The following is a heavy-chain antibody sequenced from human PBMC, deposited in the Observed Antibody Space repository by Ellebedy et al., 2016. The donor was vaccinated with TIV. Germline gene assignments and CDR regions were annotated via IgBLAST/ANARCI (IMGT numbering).Heavy chain of an antibody. Sequence: GESLKISCAASGLTVISNYMAWVRQPPGKGLEWVSLIYSGGATYYADPVKARFTISRDKSTNTLHLQMDNLSAEDTAVYYCATFNWGSDYFEDWGQGTTVTVSS. D-gene: IGHD7-27*01. CDR1: GLTVISNY. CDR3: ATFNWGSDYFED. V-gene: IGHV3-53*01. J-gene: IGHJ4*03. CDR2: IYSGGAT.